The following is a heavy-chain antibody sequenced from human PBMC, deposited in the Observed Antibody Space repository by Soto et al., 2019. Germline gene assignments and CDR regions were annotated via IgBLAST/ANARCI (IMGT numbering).Heavy chain of an antibody. V-gene: IGHV4-59*01. CDR2: IYYSGYT. Sequence: QVQLQESGTGLVKPSETLSLTCTVSGGSMNSYYLSWIRQPPGKGLEWIGYIYYSGYTNYNPSLKSRVTISVDTSKNQFSLKLSSVTAADTAVYYCARGIATTEMDVWGQGTTVTVSS. CDR1: GGSMNSYY. J-gene: IGHJ6*02. CDR3: ARGIATTEMDV. D-gene: IGHD6-13*01.